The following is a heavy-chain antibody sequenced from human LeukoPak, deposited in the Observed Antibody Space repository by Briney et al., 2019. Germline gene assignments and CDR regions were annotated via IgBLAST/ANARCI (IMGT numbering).Heavy chain of an antibody. CDR1: GGSISSYY. CDR3: ARQENSGYYLSDS. V-gene: IGHV4-59*01. D-gene: IGHD3-22*01. Sequence: SETLSLTCTVSGGSISSYYWSWIRQPPGKGLEWIGYIHYSGTTSYNSSLKSRVTISLDTSKNQFSLKLSSVTAADTAVYYCARQENSGYYLSDSWGQGTLVTVSS. CDR2: IHYSGTT. J-gene: IGHJ4*02.